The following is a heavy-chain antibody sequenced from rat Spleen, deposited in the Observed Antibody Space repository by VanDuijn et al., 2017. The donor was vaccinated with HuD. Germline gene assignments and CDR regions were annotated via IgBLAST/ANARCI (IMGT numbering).Heavy chain of an antibody. D-gene: IGHD1-2*01. V-gene: IGHV5-25*01. CDR3: ARQDIIMAANWFAY. CDR2: ISPGGVNT. CDR1: GFTFSNYY. J-gene: IGHJ3*01. Sequence: EVQLVESGGGLVQPGRSMKLSCAASGFTFSNYYMAWVRQAPTKGLEWVASISPGGVNTYYRDSVKGRFTISRDNAKSTLYLQMDSLRSEDTATYYCARQDIIMAANWFAYWGQGTLVTVSS.